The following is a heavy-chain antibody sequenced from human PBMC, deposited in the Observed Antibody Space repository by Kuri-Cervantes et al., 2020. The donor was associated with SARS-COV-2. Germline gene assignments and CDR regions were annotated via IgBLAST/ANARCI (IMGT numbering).Heavy chain of an antibody. CDR1: GFSLSTSGMC. D-gene: IGHD4-11*01. CDR3: ARVQATTVIADF. V-gene: IGHV2-70*11. Sequence: SGPTLVKPTQTLTLTCTFSGFSLSTSGMCVSWIRQPPGKALEWPARIDWDDDKYYKTSLKTRLTISKDTSKNQVVLTMTNVDPVDTATYYCARVQATTVIADFWGQGTLVTVSS. CDR2: IDWDDDK. J-gene: IGHJ4*02.